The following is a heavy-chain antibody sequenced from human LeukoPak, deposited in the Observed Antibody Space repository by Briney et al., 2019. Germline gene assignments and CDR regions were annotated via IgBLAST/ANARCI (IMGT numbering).Heavy chain of an antibody. J-gene: IGHJ3*02. CDR3: ARQGGSGWPGAFDI. D-gene: IGHD6-19*01. CDR2: ITSSSYI. V-gene: IGHV3-21*01. CDR1: GFTFSSYS. Sequence: GGSLRLSCAASGFTFSSYSMNWVRQAPGKGLEWVSSITSSSYIYYADSVKGRFTISRDNAKNSLYLQMNSLRAEDTAVYYCARQGGSGWPGAFDIWGQGTMVTVSS.